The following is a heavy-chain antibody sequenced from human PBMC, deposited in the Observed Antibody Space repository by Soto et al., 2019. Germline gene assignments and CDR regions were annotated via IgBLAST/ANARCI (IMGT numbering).Heavy chain of an antibody. Sequence: EVQLVESGGGLVQRGGSLRLSCAASGLTFSSYSMNWVRQAPGKGLEWVSYISSSSSTIYYADSVKGRFTISRDNAKNSLYLQMHSLRADDTAVYYGAFAEESPYDDHGMDFW. J-gene: IGHJ6*01. V-gene: IGHV3-48*01. CDR2: ISSSSSTI. CDR1: GLTFSSYS. CDR3: AFAEESPYDDHGMDF.